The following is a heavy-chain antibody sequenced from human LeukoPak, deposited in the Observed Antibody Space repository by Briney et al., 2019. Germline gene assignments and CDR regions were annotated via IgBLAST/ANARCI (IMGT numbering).Heavy chain of an antibody. V-gene: IGHV3-23*01. CDR3: AKGPAAGLFSGDNWFDP. CDR1: GFTFSSYW. CDR2: ISGGDGST. D-gene: IGHD6-13*01. J-gene: IGHJ5*02. Sequence: GGSLRLSCAASGFTFSSYWMSWVRQAPVKGLEWVSGISGGDGSTYYADSVKGRFTISRDNSKNTLYLQMNSLRAEDTAVYYCAKGPAAGLFSGDNWFDPWGQGTLVTVSS.